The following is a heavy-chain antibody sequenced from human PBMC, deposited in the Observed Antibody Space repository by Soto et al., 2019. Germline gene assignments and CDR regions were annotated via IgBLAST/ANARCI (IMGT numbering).Heavy chain of an antibody. CDR2: VYYTGST. D-gene: IGHD3-22*01. CDR1: GFSISGSVDC. J-gene: IGHJ4*02. Sequence: LVTMSLTWTFSGFSISGSVDCWGWIHQPPGKGLEWIGSVYYTGSTYDNPSLKSRITLSVDRSKSQFSLKLTSVTAADTAVYYCARLLYDSRGYNYFDYWGQGTLVTVSS. CDR3: ARLLYDSRGYNYFDY. V-gene: IGHV4-39*01.